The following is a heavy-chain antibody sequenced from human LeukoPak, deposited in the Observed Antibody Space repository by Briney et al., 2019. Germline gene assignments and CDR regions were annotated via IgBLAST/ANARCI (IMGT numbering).Heavy chain of an antibody. CDR1: GFTFTTHA. D-gene: IGHD2-15*01. CDR2: ISGSGGST. V-gene: IGHV3-23*01. CDR3: AKARGYCSGGKCYSSPYYFDY. J-gene: IGHJ4*02. Sequence: GGSLRLSCAASGFTFTTHAMSWVRQAPGKGLEWVSVISGSGGSTYYADSVKGRFTISRDNSKNTLYLQMNSLRGEDTAVYYCAKARGYCSGGKCYSSPYYFDYWGQGTLVTVSS.